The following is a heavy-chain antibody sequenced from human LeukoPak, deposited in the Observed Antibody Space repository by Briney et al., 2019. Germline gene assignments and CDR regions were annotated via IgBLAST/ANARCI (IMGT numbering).Heavy chain of an antibody. D-gene: IGHD5-18*01. V-gene: IGHV3-23*01. Sequence: GGSLRLSCAASGFTFNTYAMGWVRQAPGKGLEWVSVISESGASTYYADSVKGRFTISRDNSKNTLYLQMNSLRAEDTAVYYCARARSSYGYGDAFDIWGQGTMVTVSS. CDR2: ISESGAST. CDR3: ARARSSYGYGDAFDI. CDR1: GFTFNTYA. J-gene: IGHJ3*02.